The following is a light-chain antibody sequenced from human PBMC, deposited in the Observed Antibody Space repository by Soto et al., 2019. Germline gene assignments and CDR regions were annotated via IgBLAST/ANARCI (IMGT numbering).Light chain of an antibody. V-gene: IGKV3-11*01. CDR3: QQRTNWPIT. CDR1: QSVSSN. CDR2: DAS. J-gene: IGKJ5*01. Sequence: IVLTQSPATLSLSPGERATLSCRASQSVSSNLAWYQQRPGQAPRLLIYDASNRATGIPARFSGSGSGTDFTLTINSLEPEDFAVYYCQQRTNWPITFGQGTRLEIK.